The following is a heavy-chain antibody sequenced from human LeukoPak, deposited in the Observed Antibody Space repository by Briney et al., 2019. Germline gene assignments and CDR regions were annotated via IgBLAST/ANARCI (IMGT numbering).Heavy chain of an antibody. CDR1: GGSISNYY. Sequence: SETLSLTCSVSGGSISNYYWSWIRQPPGKALEWIGFIYYTGNSTYNPSLKSRVTISVDTSNNQFSLRLTSMTAADTAVYYCARVSAITTFFDYWGQGTLVTVSS. V-gene: IGHV4-59*01. CDR2: IYYTGNS. CDR3: ARVSAITTFFDY. J-gene: IGHJ4*02. D-gene: IGHD5-24*01.